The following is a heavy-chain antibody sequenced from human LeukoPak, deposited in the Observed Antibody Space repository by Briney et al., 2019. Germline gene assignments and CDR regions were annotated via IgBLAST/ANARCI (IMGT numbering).Heavy chain of an antibody. CDR2: IRYDGSDK. J-gene: IGHJ4*02. Sequence: GGSLRLSCAASGFTFSSYGMHWVRQAPAKGQERVTFIRYDGSDKYYADSVKGRFTISRDNSKNTLYLQMNGLRAEDTAFYYCAKDSSGSYNYFDYWGQGTLVTVSS. CDR3: AKDSSGSYNYFDY. V-gene: IGHV3-30*02. D-gene: IGHD1-26*01. CDR1: GFTFSSYG.